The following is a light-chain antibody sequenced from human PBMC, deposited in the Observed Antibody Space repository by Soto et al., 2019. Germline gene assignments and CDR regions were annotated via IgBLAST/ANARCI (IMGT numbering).Light chain of an antibody. CDR3: QQRSNWPQT. CDR2: DST. CDR1: QSIHTS. J-gene: IGKJ3*01. V-gene: IGKV3-11*01. Sequence: VLTQSPATLSLSPGERATLSCRASQSIHTSLAWYQQKPGQPPRLVVYDSTLRANGVPDRFGGSRSGTEFTLTINNLEPEDFAVYYCQQRSNWPQTFGPGTKVDIK.